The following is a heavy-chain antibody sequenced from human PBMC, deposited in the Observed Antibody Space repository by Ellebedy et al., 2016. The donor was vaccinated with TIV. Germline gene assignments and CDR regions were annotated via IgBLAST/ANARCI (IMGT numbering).Heavy chain of an antibody. CDR2: INTVNNNT. CDR3: ARTEILGRIVTAFDI. J-gene: IGHJ3*02. Sequence: ASVKVSXKTSGYNFNTYGISWVRQAPGQGLEWMGWINTVNNNTNFAHKFQGRVTLTTATSTSTAYMELRSLTSDDTAMYYCARTEILGRIVTAFDIWGQGSMVTVSS. CDR1: GYNFNTYG. D-gene: IGHD3-3*01. V-gene: IGHV1-18*01.